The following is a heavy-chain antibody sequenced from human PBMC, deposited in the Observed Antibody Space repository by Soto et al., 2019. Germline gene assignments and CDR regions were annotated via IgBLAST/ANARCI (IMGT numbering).Heavy chain of an antibody. D-gene: IGHD6-19*01. CDR2: INSDGSST. V-gene: IGHV3-74*01. CDR3: ARASYSRGRELFDY. CDR1: GFPLSSHW. J-gene: IGHJ4*02. Sequence: GGSLRLACAAPGFPLSSHWKQWVCQATGKGWVWVSRINSDGSSTCYADSVKGRFTISRDNAKNTLYLKMNSPSGEDTSVYYCARASYSRGRELFDYWGPGT.